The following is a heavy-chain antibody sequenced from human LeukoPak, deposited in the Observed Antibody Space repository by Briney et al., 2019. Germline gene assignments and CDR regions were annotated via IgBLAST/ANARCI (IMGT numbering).Heavy chain of an antibody. Sequence: PSETLSLTCAVYGGSITGYYWSWIRQTPGRGLEWVGEIHYTGATSYNPSLKSRVTISVDTSKNQFSLKLSSVTAADTAVYYCAREFRGSSWYFGMDVWGQGTTVTVSS. CDR2: IHYTGAT. V-gene: IGHV4-34*01. CDR1: GGSITGYY. CDR3: AREFRGSSWYFGMDV. J-gene: IGHJ6*02. D-gene: IGHD2-15*01.